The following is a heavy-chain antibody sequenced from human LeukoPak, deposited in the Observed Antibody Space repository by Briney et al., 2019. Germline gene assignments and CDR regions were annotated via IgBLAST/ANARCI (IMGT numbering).Heavy chain of an antibody. D-gene: IGHD6-13*01. J-gene: IGHJ4*02. CDR3: ARSGVAAAGTPFDY. Sequence: GGSLRLSRAASGFTFSDYYMIWIRQAPGKGLEWVSYISSIGSTIYYADSVKGRFTISRDNAKNSLYLQMNSLRAEDTAVYYCARSGVAAAGTPFDYRGQGTLVTVSS. CDR1: GFTFSDYY. CDR2: ISSIGSTI. V-gene: IGHV3-11*01.